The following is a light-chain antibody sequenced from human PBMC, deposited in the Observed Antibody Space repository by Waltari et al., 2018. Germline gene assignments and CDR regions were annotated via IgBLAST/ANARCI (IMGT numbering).Light chain of an antibody. CDR3: GTWDTSLSAYWV. V-gene: IGLV1-51*01. J-gene: IGLJ3*02. Sequence: QSVLTQPPSVSAAPGQNVTISSSGSSSNIGHNSLSRFQQFPGPAPKFLTYDNTKRPSGIPDRSSGSKSGTSATLGITGLQTGDEADYYCGTWDTSLSAYWVFGGGTKLTVL. CDR2: DNT. CDR1: SSNIGHNS.